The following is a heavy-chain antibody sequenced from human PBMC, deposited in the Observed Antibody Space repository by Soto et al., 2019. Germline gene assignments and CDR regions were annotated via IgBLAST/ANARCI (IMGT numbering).Heavy chain of an antibody. CDR1: GLRVSNNY. Sequence: WWSLRLSCAASGLRVSNNYMSWVRQARGKGLEWVSIMYSGGTTYYADSVEGRFTMSRDDSKNMVYLQMNSLRAEDPAVYYCATDRYSSNWCVLCGQGTLVNVSS. D-gene: IGHD6-13*01. CDR2: MYSGGTT. J-gene: IGHJ5*02. CDR3: ATDRYSSNWCVL. V-gene: IGHV3-53*01.